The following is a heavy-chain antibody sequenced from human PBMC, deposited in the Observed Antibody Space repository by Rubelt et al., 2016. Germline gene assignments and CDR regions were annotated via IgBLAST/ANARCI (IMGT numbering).Heavy chain of an antibody. J-gene: IGHJ4*02. CDR3: ARERDDYGDY. Sequence: QVQLVQSGAEVKKPGASVKVSCKASGYTFTSYYMHWVRQAPGQGLEWMGIINPSGGSTSYAQKFQGRGTMTRDTSTSTVYMELRSLRSDDTAVYYCARERDDYGDYWGQGTLVTVSS. CDR2: INPSGGST. D-gene: IGHD5-24*01. V-gene: IGHV1-46*01. CDR1: GYTFTSYY.